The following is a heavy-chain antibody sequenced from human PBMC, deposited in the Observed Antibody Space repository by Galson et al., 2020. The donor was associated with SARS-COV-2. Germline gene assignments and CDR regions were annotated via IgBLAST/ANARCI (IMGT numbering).Heavy chain of an antibody. V-gene: IGHV3-23*01. CDR3: AKVNSAAVSGWYPTYSYRYAMDV. Sequence: GESLKISCAASGFSFSTYAMSWVRQAPGKGLEWVSGTIGSGGNTYYADSVKGRFTISRDNSRNMLFLQMNGLRAEDTAVYHCAKVNSAAVSGWYPTYSYRYAMDVWGQGTTVTVSS. CDR1: GFSFSTYA. CDR2: TIGSGGNT. J-gene: IGHJ6*02. D-gene: IGHD6-19*01.